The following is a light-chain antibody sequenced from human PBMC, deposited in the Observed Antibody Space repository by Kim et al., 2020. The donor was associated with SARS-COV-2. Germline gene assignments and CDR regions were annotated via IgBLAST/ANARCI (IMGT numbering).Light chain of an antibody. V-gene: IGKV3-11*01. Sequence: SLSPGERAALSCRASQSLGGYLAWYQQKPGQPPRLLIFDASRATGIPARFSSSGSGTDFTLTISSLEPEDSAFYYCQQRSNWPPTFGGGTKVDIK. CDR3: QQRSNWPPT. J-gene: IGKJ4*01. CDR2: DA. CDR1: QSLGGY.